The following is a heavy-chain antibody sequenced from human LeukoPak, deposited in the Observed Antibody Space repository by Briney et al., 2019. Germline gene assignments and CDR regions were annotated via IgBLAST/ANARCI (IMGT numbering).Heavy chain of an antibody. CDR1: GASIGSGDHY. V-gene: IGHV4-30-4*01. CDR3: GRSPDAYSSRWYNFDY. D-gene: IGHD6-13*01. CDR2: IYYSGST. J-gene: IGHJ4*02. Sequence: SETLSLTCSVSGASIGSGDHYWSWIRQPPGKGLEWIGYIYYSGSTYYNPSLKSRVTISVDTSKNQFSLKLISVTARAAAASYCGRSPDAYSSRWYNFDYWGQGTLVTVSS.